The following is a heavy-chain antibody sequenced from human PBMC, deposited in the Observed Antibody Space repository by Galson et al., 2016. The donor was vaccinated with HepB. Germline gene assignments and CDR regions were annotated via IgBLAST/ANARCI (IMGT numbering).Heavy chain of an antibody. V-gene: IGHV3-23*01. D-gene: IGHD1-26*01. CDR1: GFTFSTYA. Sequence: SLRLSCAASGFTFSTYAMTWVRPAPGKGLEWVATISGSGGSIYYADSVKGRFTISRDNSKNTLFLQMKRLRDEDTALYYCAKYRSATYYTDYFEYWGQGTLVTVSS. CDR3: AKYRSATYYTDYFEY. CDR2: ISGSGGSI. J-gene: IGHJ4*02.